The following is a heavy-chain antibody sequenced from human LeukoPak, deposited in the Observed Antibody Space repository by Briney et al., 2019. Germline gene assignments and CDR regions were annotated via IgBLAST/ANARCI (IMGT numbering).Heavy chain of an antibody. Sequence: LSGGSLRLSCAASGFTFSSYGMHWVRQAPGKGLEWVAFIRYDGNNKYYADSVKGRFTISRDNSKNTLYLQMNSLRAEDTAVYYCAKAYSGWYLDYWGQGTLVTVSS. V-gene: IGHV3-30*02. CDR1: GFTFSSYG. J-gene: IGHJ4*02. D-gene: IGHD6-19*01. CDR3: AKAYSGWYLDY. CDR2: IRYDGNNK.